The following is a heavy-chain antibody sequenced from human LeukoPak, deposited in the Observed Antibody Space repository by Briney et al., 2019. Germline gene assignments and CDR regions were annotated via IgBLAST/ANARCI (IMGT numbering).Heavy chain of an antibody. CDR2: NIPLFGTA. J-gene: IGHJ3*02. V-gene: IGHV1-69*01. D-gene: IGHD2-2*01. CDR1: GGTFKRYA. CDR3: ARDLVVPAAMGTHDAFDI. Sequence: SVKVSSKASGGTFKRYAISWVRQAPGQGLEWMGGNIPLFGTANYAQKFQGRVTITADEPTSTAYMELSSLRSEDTAVYYCARDLVVPAAMGTHDAFDICGQGTMVTVSS.